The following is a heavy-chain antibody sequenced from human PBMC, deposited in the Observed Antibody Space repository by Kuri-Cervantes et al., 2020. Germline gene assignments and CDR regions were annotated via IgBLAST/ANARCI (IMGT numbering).Heavy chain of an antibody. Sequence: GESLKISCAASGFTFSSYGMHWVRQAPGKGLEWVAVIWYDGSNKYYADSVKGRFTISRDNAKNSLYLQMNSLRAEDTAVYYCASDPGYQVMYPEGYFDYWGQGALVTVSS. CDR3: ASDPGYQVMYPEGYFDY. CDR1: GFTFSSYG. V-gene: IGHV3-33*01. CDR2: IWYDGSNK. D-gene: IGHD2-8*02. J-gene: IGHJ4*02.